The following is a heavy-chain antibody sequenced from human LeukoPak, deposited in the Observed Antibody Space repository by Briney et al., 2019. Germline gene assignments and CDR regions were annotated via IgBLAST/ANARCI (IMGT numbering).Heavy chain of an antibody. CDR3: TTAPRGYCSGGSCSYAFDI. CDR2: IKSKSDGGTT. Sequence: GGSLRLSCAASTSTFSNAWMSWVRQAPGKGLEWVGSIKSKSDGGTTDYAAPVKGRFTISRDDSKNTLYLQMNSLKTEDTAVYYCTTAPRGYCSGGSCSYAFDIWGQGTMVTVSS. D-gene: IGHD2-15*01. J-gene: IGHJ3*02. V-gene: IGHV3-15*01. CDR1: TSTFSNAW.